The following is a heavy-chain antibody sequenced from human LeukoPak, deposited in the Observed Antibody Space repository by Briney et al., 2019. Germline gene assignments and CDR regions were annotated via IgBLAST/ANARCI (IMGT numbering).Heavy chain of an antibody. D-gene: IGHD1-1*01. CDR3: ASRRGTSSPVDY. CDR1: GYSFTNYW. CDR2: INPGDSDT. V-gene: IGHV5-51*01. J-gene: IGHJ4*02. Sequence: GESLKISCKGSGYSFTNYWIGWVRQMPGKGLEWMGIINPGDSDTRYNPSFQGQVTISVDKSISIAHLQWSSLKASDTAIYYCASRRGTSSPVDYWGQGTLVTVSS.